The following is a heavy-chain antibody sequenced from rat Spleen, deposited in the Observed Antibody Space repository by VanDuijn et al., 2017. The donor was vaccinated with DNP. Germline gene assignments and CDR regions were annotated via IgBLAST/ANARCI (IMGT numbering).Heavy chain of an antibody. CDR2: IKAKSNNYAT. CDR1: GFTFTTAW. D-gene: IGHD1-9*01. Sequence: EVQVLESGGGLVQPGNSLKLSCVTSGFTFTTAWMYWYRQFPEKRLEWVARIKAKSNNYATDYAESVKGRFTISRDDSKSSIYLQMNNLKEEDTAIYYCASYYGYNYWYFDVWGPGTMVTVSS. J-gene: IGHJ1*01. CDR3: ASYYGYNYWYFDV. V-gene: IGHV6-6*01.